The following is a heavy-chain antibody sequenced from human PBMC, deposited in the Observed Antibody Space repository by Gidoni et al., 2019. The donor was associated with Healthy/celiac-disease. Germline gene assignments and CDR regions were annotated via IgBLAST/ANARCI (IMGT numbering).Heavy chain of an antibody. D-gene: IGHD3-3*01. Sequence: QVQLVESGGGLVKPGGSLRLSCAASGFTFSDYYMSWIRQAPGKGLEWVSYISSSGSTIYYADSVKGRFTISRDNAKNSLYLQMNSLRAEDTAVYYCARAHSFGVVIRLDYYYGMDVWGQGTTVTVSS. CDR2: ISSSGSTI. CDR1: GFTFSDYY. J-gene: IGHJ6*02. CDR3: ARAHSFGVVIRLDYYYGMDV. V-gene: IGHV3-11*01.